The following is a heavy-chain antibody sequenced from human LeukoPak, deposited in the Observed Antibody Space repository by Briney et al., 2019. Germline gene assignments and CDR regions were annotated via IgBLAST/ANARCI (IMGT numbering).Heavy chain of an antibody. CDR2: INPNSGGT. CDR3: ARGGVYDYVWGSYRQPDF. J-gene: IGHJ4*02. D-gene: IGHD3-16*02. Sequence: ASVKVSCKASGYTFTGYYMHWVRQAPGQGLEWMGRINPNSGGTNYTQKIQGRVTMTRDTSISTAYMELSRLRSDDTAVYYCARGGVYDYVWGSYRQPDFWGQGTLVTVSS. V-gene: IGHV1-2*06. CDR1: GYTFTGYY.